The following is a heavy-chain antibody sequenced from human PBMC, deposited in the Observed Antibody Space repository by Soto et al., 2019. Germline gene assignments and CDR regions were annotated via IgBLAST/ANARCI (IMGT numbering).Heavy chain of an antibody. CDR2: IYHSGST. CDR3: ARVPDR. CDR1: GGSISSGGYS. J-gene: IGHJ5*02. Sequence: QLQLQESGSGLVKPSQTLSLTCAVSGGSISSGGYSWSWIRQPPGKGLEWIGYIYHSGSTYYNPAIQCRVPIAVDRSRNRLSLTLSSVTAADTAVYYCARVPDRWGQGTLVTVSS. V-gene: IGHV4-30-2*01.